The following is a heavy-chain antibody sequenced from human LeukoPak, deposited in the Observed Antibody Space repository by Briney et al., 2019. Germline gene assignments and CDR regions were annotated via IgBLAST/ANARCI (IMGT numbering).Heavy chain of an antibody. Sequence: PGGSLRLSCAASGLTFSDYYMTWIRQAPGKGLEWVSSISGSGTTTYSADSVRGRFTVSRDNAKNSVFLYMNSLRAEDTAVYYCAIQITMIVVVPYFDYWGQGTLVTVSP. CDR3: AIQITMIVVVPYFDY. V-gene: IGHV3-11*04. J-gene: IGHJ4*02. D-gene: IGHD3-22*01. CDR2: ISGSGTTT. CDR1: GLTFSDYY.